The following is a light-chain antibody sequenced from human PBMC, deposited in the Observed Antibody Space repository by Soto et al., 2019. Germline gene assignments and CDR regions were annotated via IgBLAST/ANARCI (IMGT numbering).Light chain of an antibody. CDR2: GAS. V-gene: IGKV3-20*01. J-gene: IGKJ3*01. Sequence: EIVLTQSPGTLSFSPGERATLTCRASQSVSSSYLAWFQQKPGQAPRLLIYGASSRATGIPDRFSGSGSGTDVTLTISRREPEDFAVYYCQQYGNAPFTFGPGTKVDIK. CDR3: QQYGNAPFT. CDR1: QSVSSSY.